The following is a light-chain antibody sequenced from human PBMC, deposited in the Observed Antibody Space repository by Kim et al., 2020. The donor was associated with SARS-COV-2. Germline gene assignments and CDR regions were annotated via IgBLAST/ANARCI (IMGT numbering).Light chain of an antibody. CDR2: SNN. CDR1: RSNLGSNT. J-gene: IGLJ2*01. V-gene: IGLV1-44*01. CDR3: AAWDDSLNGVV. Sequence: GQRVTISCSGSRSNLGSNTVNWYHQLPGTAPKLLIYSNNQRPSGVPDRFSGSKSGTSASLAISGLQSEDEADYYCAAWDDSLNGVVFGGGTQLTVL.